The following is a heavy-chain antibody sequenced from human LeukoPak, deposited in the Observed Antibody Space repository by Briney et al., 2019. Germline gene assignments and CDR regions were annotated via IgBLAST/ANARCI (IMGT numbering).Heavy chain of an antibody. CDR2: VYYSGTT. CDR3: ARVGRNQGAFDI. Sequence: SEPLSLTCSVSGGSIRLSYYYWGWIRQPPGKALEWIGSVYYSGTTSYNPSLNSRVTISVDKSKNQFSLKLSSVTAADTAVYYCARVGRNQGAFDIWGQGTMVTVSS. CDR1: GGSIRLSYYY. D-gene: IGHD1-14*01. J-gene: IGHJ3*02. V-gene: IGHV4-39*07.